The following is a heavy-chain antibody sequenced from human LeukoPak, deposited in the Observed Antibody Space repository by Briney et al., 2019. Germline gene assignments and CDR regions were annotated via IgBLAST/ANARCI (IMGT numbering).Heavy chain of an antibody. V-gene: IGHV4-59*08. D-gene: IGHD5-18*01. CDR3: ARQPAATAAFDI. CDR2: IYYTGGEI. Sequence: SETLSLACTVSGGSINSYYWSWIRQAPGKGLEWIGYIYYTGGEINYNPSLKSRLTISVDTSKNQSALMLTSVTAPDTAVYYCARQPAATAAFDIWAQGTMVTVSS. J-gene: IGHJ3*02. CDR1: GGSINSYY.